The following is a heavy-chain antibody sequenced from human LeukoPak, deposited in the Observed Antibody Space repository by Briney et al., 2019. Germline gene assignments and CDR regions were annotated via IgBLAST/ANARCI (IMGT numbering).Heavy chain of an antibody. CDR3: ARGGGAYCSGGSCSPRYYYGMDV. V-gene: IGHV3-66*02. CDR2: IYSGGST. D-gene: IGHD2-15*01. CDR1: GFTVSSNY. J-gene: IGHJ6*02. Sequence: GGSLRLSCAASGFTVSSNYMSWVRQAPGKGLEWVSVIYSGGSTYYADSVMGRFTISRDNSKNTLYLQMNSLRAEDTAVYYCARGGGAYCSGGSCSPRYYYGMDVWGQGTTVTVSS.